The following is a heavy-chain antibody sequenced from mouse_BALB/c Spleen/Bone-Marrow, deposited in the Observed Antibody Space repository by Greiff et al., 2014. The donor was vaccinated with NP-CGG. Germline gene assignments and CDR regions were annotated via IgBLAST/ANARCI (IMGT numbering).Heavy chain of an antibody. J-gene: IGHJ2*01. CDR1: GYTFTSYW. CDR2: INPSNGRT. V-gene: IGHV1S81*02. Sequence: QVQLKESGAELVKPGASVKLSCKASGYTFTSYWMHWVKQRPGQGLEWIGEINPSNGRTNYNEKFKSKATLTVDKSSSTAYMQVSSLATGEFAVYCCAGPFDYWGQGTTLTVSS. CDR3: AGPFDY.